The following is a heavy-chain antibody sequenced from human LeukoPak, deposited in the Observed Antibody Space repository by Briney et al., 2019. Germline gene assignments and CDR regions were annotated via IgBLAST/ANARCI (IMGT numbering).Heavy chain of an antibody. Sequence: GPVKVSCKASGYTFTSYGISWVRQAPGQGLEWMGWISAYNGNTNYAQKLQGRVTMTTDTSTSTAYMELRSLRSDDTAVYYCARVIVDVNYDFWSGYFVDPWGQGTLVTVSS. CDR2: ISAYNGNT. CDR1: GYTFTSYG. J-gene: IGHJ5*02. CDR3: ARVIVDVNYDFWSGYFVDP. V-gene: IGHV1-18*01. D-gene: IGHD3-3*01.